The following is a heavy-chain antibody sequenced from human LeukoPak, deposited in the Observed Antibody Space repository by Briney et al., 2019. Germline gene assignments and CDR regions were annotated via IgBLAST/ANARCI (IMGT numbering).Heavy chain of an antibody. D-gene: IGHD3-3*01. J-gene: IGHJ3*02. V-gene: IGHV3-48*03. CDR1: GFTFSNYD. CDR2: ISSSGRTI. Sequence: GGSLRLSCAASGFTFSNYDMHWVRQAPGKGLERVSYISSSGRTIYYADSVKGRLTISRDNAKRSLYLQMNSLRAEDTAVYYCVREGDFWSGYPDAFDIWGQGTMVTVSP. CDR3: VREGDFWSGYPDAFDI.